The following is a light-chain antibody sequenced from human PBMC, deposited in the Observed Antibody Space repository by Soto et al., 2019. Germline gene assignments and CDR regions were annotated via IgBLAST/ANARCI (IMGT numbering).Light chain of an antibody. CDR3: SSYAGSNTVV. Sequence: VLTQPPSASGSPGQSVTISCSGASSDVGGYDSVSWYQHHPGKVPKLIIFDVDKWPSGVPGRFSGFKSGNTASLTVSGLRAEDEADYYCSSYAGSNTVVFGTGTKVTVL. CDR1: SSDVGGYDS. CDR2: DVD. J-gene: IGLJ1*01. V-gene: IGLV2-8*01.